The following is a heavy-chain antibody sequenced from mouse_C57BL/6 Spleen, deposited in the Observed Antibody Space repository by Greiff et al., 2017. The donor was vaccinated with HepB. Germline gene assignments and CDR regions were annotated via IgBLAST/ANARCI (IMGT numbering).Heavy chain of an antibody. CDR2: ISSGGDYI. J-gene: IGHJ4*01. Sequence: EVHLVESGEGLVKPGGSLKLSCAASGFTFSSYAMSWVRQTPEKRLEWVAYISSGGDYIYYADTVKGRFTISRDNARNTLYLQMSSLKSEDTAMYYCTRDRRYYGNYDAMDYWGQGTSVTVSS. CDR3: TRDRRYYGNYDAMDY. D-gene: IGHD2-1*01. V-gene: IGHV5-9-1*02. CDR1: GFTFSSYA.